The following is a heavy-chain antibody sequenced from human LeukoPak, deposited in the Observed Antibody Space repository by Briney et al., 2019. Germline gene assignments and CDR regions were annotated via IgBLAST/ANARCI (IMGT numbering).Heavy chain of an antibody. V-gene: IGHV1-69*01. D-gene: IGHD3-3*01. CDR1: GGTFSSYA. Sequence: SVKVSCKASGGTFSSYAISWVRQAPGQGLEWMGGIIPIFGTANYAQKFQGRVTNTADESTSTAYMELSSLRSEDTAVYYCARCNYDFWSGYSYYYYYMDVWGKGTTVTVSS. J-gene: IGHJ6*03. CDR3: ARCNYDFWSGYSYYYYYMDV. CDR2: IIPIFGTA.